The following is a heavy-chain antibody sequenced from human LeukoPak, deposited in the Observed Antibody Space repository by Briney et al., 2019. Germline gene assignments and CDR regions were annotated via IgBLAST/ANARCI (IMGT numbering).Heavy chain of an antibody. CDR1: GFTFSDYF. V-gene: IGHV3-11*01. CDR2: ISSSGSST. Sequence: GGSLRLSCAASGFTFSDYFMSWIRQAPGKGLEWVSYISSSGSSTYYADSVKGRFTISRDNAKKSLYLQMTSLRVEDTAVYYCARESSWTFDIWGQGTMVTVSS. D-gene: IGHD2-15*01. CDR3: ARESSWTFDI. J-gene: IGHJ3*02.